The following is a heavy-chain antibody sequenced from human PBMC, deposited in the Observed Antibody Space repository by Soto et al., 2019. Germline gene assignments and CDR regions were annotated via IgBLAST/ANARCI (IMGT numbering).Heavy chain of an antibody. CDR2: ISGSGGST. J-gene: IGHJ4*02. CDR1: GFTFSTYA. D-gene: IGHD6-6*01. Sequence: EVQLLESGGGLVQPGGSLRLSCAASGFTFSTYAMSWVRQAPGKGLEWVSDISGSGGSTYYEDSVKGRFTISRDKSKNTLYMQMNSLRAEDTAVYYCAKNWDTTFSSSSHWGQGTLVTVSS. V-gene: IGHV3-23*01. CDR3: AKNWDTTFSSSSH.